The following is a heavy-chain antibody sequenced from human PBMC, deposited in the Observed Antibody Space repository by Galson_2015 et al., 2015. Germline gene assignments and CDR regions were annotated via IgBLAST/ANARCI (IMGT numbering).Heavy chain of an antibody. CDR1: AGTFNSHG. D-gene: IGHD6-19*01. CDR3: ARGLDWFDR. V-gene: IGHV1-69*06. Sequence: SVKVSCKAAAGTFNSHGINWVRQAPGQGLEWMGGIILLFGTTRYAQTFQGRVTITADKSPSTVSMELSSRRSEDTAVYYCARGLDWFDRGGQGTLVTVSS. J-gene: IGHJ5*02. CDR2: IILLFGTT.